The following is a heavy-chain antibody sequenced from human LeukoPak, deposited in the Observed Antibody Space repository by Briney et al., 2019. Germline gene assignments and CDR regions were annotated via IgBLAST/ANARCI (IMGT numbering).Heavy chain of an antibody. CDR1: GFTFSSSG. Sequence: GGSLRLSCAASGFTFSSSGMHWVREAPGKGLEWVAAISYDGRNKYYADSVMGRFTISRDSSENTLYLEMNSLRAEDTAVYYCAISMAGRLAPSDLTGDYWGQGTLVTVSS. CDR3: AISMAGRLAPSDLTGDY. J-gene: IGHJ4*02. CDR2: ISYDGRNK. V-gene: IGHV3-30*03. D-gene: IGHD6-6*01.